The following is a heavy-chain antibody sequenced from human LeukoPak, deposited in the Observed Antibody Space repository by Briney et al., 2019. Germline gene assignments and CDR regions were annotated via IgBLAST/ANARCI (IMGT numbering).Heavy chain of an antibody. CDR1: GGSISSGGYS. CDR3: ARERSAAGNFDY. Sequence: SQTLSLTCAVSGGSISSGGYSWSWIRQPPGKGLEWIGYIYHSGSTYYNPSLKSRVTISVDRSKNQFSLKLSSVTAADTAVYYCARERSAAGNFDYWGQGTLVTVSS. D-gene: IGHD6-13*01. CDR2: IYHSGST. V-gene: IGHV4-30-2*01. J-gene: IGHJ4*02.